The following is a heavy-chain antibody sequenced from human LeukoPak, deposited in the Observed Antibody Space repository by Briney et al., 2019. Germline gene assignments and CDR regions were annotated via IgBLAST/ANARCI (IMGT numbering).Heavy chain of an antibody. D-gene: IGHD6-13*01. Sequence: GGSLILSCAASGFTFSGSAMHWVRQASGKGLEWVGRIRSKANSYATAYAASVKGRFTISRDDSKNTAYLQMNSLKTEDTAVYYCTRRGSGWYWNFQHWGQGTLVTVSS. J-gene: IGHJ1*01. CDR1: GFTFSGSA. CDR2: IRSKANSYAT. CDR3: TRRGSGWYWNFQH. V-gene: IGHV3-73*01.